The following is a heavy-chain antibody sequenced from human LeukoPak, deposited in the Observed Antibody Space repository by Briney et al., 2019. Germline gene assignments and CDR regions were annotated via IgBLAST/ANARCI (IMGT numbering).Heavy chain of an antibody. CDR3: ARRPRAYGMDV. V-gene: IGHV5-51*01. CDR1: GYRFTSYW. Sequence: GGSLQISCKGSGYRFTSYWIGWVRQMPGKGLEWMGIIYPGDSDTRYSPSFQGQVTISADKSISTAYLQWSSLKASDTAMYYCARRPRAYGMDVWGQGPRSPSP. CDR2: IYPGDSDT. J-gene: IGHJ6*02.